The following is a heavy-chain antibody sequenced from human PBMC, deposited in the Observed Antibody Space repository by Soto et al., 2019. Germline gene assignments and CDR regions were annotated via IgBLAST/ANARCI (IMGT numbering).Heavy chain of an antibody. CDR3: ARDSSRERYYDSSGYYYYYGMDV. V-gene: IGHV6-1*01. Sequence: SQTLSLTCAISGDSVSSNSAAWNWIRQSPSRGLEWLGRTYYRSKWDNDYAGSVKSRITINPDTSKNQFSLQLNSVTPEDTAVYYCARDSSRERYYDSSGYYYYYGMDVWGQGTTVTVSS. D-gene: IGHD3-22*01. CDR2: TYYRSKWDN. J-gene: IGHJ6*02. CDR1: GDSVSSNSAA.